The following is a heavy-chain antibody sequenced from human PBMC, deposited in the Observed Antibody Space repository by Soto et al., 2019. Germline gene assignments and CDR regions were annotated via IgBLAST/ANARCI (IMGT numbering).Heavy chain of an antibody. Sequence: GGSLRLSCAASGFTFSSYAMIWVRQAPEKGLEWVSAISGSGGSTYYADSVKGRFTISRDNSKNTLYLQMNSLRAEDTAVYYCAKNPKVRGVLDYWGQGTLVTVSS. V-gene: IGHV3-23*01. D-gene: IGHD3-10*01. J-gene: IGHJ4*02. CDR1: GFTFSSYA. CDR2: ISGSGGST. CDR3: AKNPKVRGVLDY.